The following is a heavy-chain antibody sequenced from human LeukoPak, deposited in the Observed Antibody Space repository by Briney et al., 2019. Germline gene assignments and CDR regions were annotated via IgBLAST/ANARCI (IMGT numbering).Heavy chain of an antibody. CDR1: GFSFTTYS. V-gene: IGHV3-48*04. CDR2: ISSGSTTI. CDR3: ARDRVGGRYHYGMDV. Sequence: GGSLRLSCAASGFSFTTYSINWVRQAPGKGLEWVSYISSGSTTIYYADSVKGRFTISRDNAKNSVSLQINSLRAEDTAVYYCARDRVGGRYHYGMDVWGQGTTVTVSS. J-gene: IGHJ6*02. D-gene: IGHD3-16*02.